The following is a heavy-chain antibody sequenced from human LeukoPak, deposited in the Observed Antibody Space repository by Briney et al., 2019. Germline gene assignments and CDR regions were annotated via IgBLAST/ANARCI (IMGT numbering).Heavy chain of an antibody. J-gene: IGHJ3*02. D-gene: IGHD4-17*01. CDR2: ISWNSGSI. Sequence: GRSLRLSCAASGFTFDDYAMHWVRHAPGKGLEWVSGISWNSGSIDYADSVKGRFTISRDNAKNSPYLQMNSLRAEDMALYYCAKGDGENYGDTNDAFDIWGQGTMVTVSS. V-gene: IGHV3-9*03. CDR3: AKGDGENYGDTNDAFDI. CDR1: GFTFDDYA.